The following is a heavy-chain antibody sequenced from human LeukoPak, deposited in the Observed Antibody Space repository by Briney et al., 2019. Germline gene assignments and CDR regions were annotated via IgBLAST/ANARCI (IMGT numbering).Heavy chain of an antibody. V-gene: IGHV3-74*01. J-gene: IGHJ4*02. CDR1: GFTLSNYW. CDR3: PRSFGGSGDY. CDR2: INTDGSVT. Sequence: GGSLRLSCAASGFTLSNYWMHWVRQASGKGLVWISRINTDGSVTDYADSVKGRFTISRDNAKNTVYLQMSSLITEDTALYYCPRSFGGSGDYWGQGTLVTVSS. D-gene: IGHD4-23*01.